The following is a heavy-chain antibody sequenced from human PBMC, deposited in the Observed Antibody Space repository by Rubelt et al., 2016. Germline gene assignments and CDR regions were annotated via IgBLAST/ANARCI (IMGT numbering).Heavy chain of an antibody. V-gene: IGHV3-30*04. D-gene: IGHD5-24*01. CDR1: GFTFSSYA. J-gene: IGHJ4*02. CDR2: ISYDGSNK. Sequence: GSGGGVVQPGRSLRLSCAASGFTFSSYAMHWVRQAPGKGLEWVAVISYDGSNKYYADSVKGRFTISRDNSKNTLYLQMNSLRAEDTAVYYCARDAGDGYNSLDYWGQGTLVTVSS. CDR3: ARDAGDGYNSLDY.